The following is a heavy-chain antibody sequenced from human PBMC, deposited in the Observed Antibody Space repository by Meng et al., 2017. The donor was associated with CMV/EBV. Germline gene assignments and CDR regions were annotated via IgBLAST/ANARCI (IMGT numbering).Heavy chain of an antibody. CDR3: ARVGETIFGVVTHLDH. CDR1: GFTFSSYA. V-gene: IGHV1-2*02. D-gene: IGHD3-3*01. Sequence: GGSLRLSCAASGFTFSSYAMHWVRQAPGKGLEWVGWTNPNSGDAHYAQKFQGRVTMTRDTSISTAYMEVSSLRSVDTAVYYCARVGETIFGVVTHLDHWGQGTLVTVSS. CDR2: TNPNSGDA. J-gene: IGHJ4*02.